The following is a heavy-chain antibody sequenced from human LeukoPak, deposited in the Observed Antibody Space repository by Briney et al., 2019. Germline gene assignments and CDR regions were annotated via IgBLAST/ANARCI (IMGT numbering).Heavy chain of an antibody. Sequence: PGGSLRLSCAASGFTFSSYGMHWVRQAPGKGLEWVAVIWYDGSNKYYADSVEGRFTISRDNSKNTLYLQMNSLRAEDTAVYYCAKDSTPTDSYGSAADYWGQGTLVTVSS. CDR3: AKDSTPTDSYGSAADY. CDR2: IWYDGSNK. D-gene: IGHD3-10*01. J-gene: IGHJ4*02. V-gene: IGHV3-33*03. CDR1: GFTFSSYG.